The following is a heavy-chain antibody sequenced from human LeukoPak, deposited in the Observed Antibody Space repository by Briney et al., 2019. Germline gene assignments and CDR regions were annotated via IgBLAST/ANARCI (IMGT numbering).Heavy chain of an antibody. V-gene: IGHV3-74*01. Sequence: PGGSLRLSCAASGFTFSSYWMHWVRQVPGKGLVWVSRINTDGSSTTYADSVKGRFTISRDNAKNTLYLQMNSLNTEDTAVYYCTTVTHFNLGGQGTLVTVSS. CDR2: INTDGSST. J-gene: IGHJ1*01. D-gene: IGHD3-3*02. CDR1: GFTFSSYW. CDR3: TTVTHFNL.